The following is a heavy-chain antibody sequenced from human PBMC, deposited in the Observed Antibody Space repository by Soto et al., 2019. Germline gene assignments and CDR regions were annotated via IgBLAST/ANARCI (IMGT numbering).Heavy chain of an antibody. CDR1: GYTFIRYG. CDR2: ISTHNGNT. Sequence: GASVKVSCKASGYTFIRYGISWVRQAPGQGLEWMGWISTHNGNTYYAQNFQGRVTMTSDTPTSTAYLKLSGLTSEDTAVYFCARDAVGSTPSFDFWGQGTLVTVSS. V-gene: IGHV1-18*01. J-gene: IGHJ4*02. CDR3: ARDAVGSTPSFDF. D-gene: IGHD1-26*01.